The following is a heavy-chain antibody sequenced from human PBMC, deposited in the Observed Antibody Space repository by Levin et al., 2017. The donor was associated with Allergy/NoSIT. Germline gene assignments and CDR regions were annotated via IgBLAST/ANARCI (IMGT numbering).Heavy chain of an antibody. J-gene: IGHJ5*02. CDR1: GGTFSSYA. Sequence: GASVKVSYKASGGTFSSYAISWVRQAPGQGLEWMGGIIPIFGTANYAQKFQGRVTITADESTSTAYMELSSLRSEDTAVYYCAGDAAGYCSGGSCNWFDPWGQGTLVTVSS. CDR3: AGDAAGYCSGGSCNWFDP. V-gene: IGHV1-69*13. CDR2: IIPIFGTA. D-gene: IGHD2-15*01.